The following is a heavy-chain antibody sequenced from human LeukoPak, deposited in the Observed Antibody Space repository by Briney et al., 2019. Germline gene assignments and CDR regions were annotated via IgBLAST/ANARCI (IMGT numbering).Heavy chain of an antibody. CDR1: GFTFSDYY. Sequence: GGSLRLSCAASGFTFSDYYMSWIRQAPGKGLEWVSAISGSGGSTYYADSVKGRFTISRDNSKNTLYLQMNSLRAEDTAVYYCAKGTAVAGLFDYWGQGTLVTVSS. J-gene: IGHJ4*02. CDR2: ISGSGGST. D-gene: IGHD6-19*01. CDR3: AKGTAVAGLFDY. V-gene: IGHV3-23*01.